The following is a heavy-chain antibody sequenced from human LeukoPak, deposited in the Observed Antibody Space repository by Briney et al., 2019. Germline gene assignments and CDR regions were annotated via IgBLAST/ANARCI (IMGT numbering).Heavy chain of an antibody. CDR3: PRREAGTKRYYSDY. Sequence: KPSETLSLPCTLSGGSFSSYFWTWIRQPPGKGLEWIRYIYYSGSTNYNPSLKSRVTISLDTSKNQFSLKLSSGTAAGTAVYYCPRREAGTKRYYSDYWGEGTLVTVS. V-gene: IGHV4-59*08. CDR1: GGSFSSYF. CDR2: IYYSGST. J-gene: IGHJ4*02. D-gene: IGHD6-19*01.